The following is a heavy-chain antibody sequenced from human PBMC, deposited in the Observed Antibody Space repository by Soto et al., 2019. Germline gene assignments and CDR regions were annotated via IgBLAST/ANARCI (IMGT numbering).Heavy chain of an antibody. CDR1: GFTFDDYA. V-gene: IGHV3-9*01. D-gene: IGHD3-9*01. CDR3: AKDGDYDILTGYYAFDI. J-gene: IGHJ3*02. Sequence: GGSLRLSCAASGFTFDDYAMHWVRQAPGKGLEWVSGISWNSGSIGYADSVKGRFTISRDNAKNSLYLQMNSLRAEDTALYYCAKDGDYDILTGYYAFDIWGQGTMVTVSS. CDR2: ISWNSGSI.